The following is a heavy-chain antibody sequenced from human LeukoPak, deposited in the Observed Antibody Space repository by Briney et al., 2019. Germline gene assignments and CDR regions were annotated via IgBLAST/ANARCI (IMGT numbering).Heavy chain of an antibody. Sequence: SVKVSCKASGGTFSSYAISWVRQAPGQGLEWMGGIIPIFGTANDAQKFQGRVTITTDESTTTAYMELSSLRSEDTAVYYCAREGVEMATKYYFDYWGQGTLVTVSS. D-gene: IGHD5-24*01. J-gene: IGHJ4*02. V-gene: IGHV1-69*05. CDR1: GGTFSSYA. CDR3: AREGVEMATKYYFDY. CDR2: IIPIFGTA.